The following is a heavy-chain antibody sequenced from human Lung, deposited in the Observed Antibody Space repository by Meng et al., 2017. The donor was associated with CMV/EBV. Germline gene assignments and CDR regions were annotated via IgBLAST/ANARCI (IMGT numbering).Heavy chain of an antibody. Sequence: GGSXRLSCAASGFTFSGYSMNWVRQAPGKGLEWVSMISSSSRYIYYADSVKGRFTISRDNAENSPYLQMNNLRADDTAVFYCARQDGLKMGGPFFDYWGQGXLVTVSS. J-gene: IGHJ4*02. CDR2: ISSSSRYI. D-gene: IGHD3-16*01. V-gene: IGHV3-21*01. CDR3: ARQDGLKMGGPFFDY. CDR1: GFTFSGYS.